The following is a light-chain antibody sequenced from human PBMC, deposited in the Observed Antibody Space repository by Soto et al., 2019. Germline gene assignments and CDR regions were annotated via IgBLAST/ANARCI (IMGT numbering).Light chain of an antibody. J-gene: IGKJ2*01. CDR2: GAS. CDR3: QQYNNWPPYT. CDR1: QSVSSN. Sequence: EIVMTQSPATLSVSPGERATLSCRASQSVSSNLAWYQQKPGQAPRLLIYGASTRATGIPARFSGSGSGTEFTLTISSLQSEDCAAYYCQQYNNWPPYTFGQGTKLEIK. V-gene: IGKV3-15*01.